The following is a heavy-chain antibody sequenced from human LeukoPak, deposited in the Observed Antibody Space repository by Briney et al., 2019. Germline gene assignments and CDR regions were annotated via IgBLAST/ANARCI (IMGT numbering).Heavy chain of an antibody. CDR2: INPDSGGT. CDR1: GYTFTGYY. CDR3: ARDQGSSAEGGLGY. J-gene: IGHJ4*02. Sequence: ASVKVSCKASGYTFTGYYMHWVRQAPGQGLEWMGRINPDSGGTNYAQKFQGRVSMTRDTSISTAYMELSRLRSDDTAVYYCARDQGSSAEGGLGYWGQGTLVTVSS. D-gene: IGHD6-25*01. V-gene: IGHV1-2*06.